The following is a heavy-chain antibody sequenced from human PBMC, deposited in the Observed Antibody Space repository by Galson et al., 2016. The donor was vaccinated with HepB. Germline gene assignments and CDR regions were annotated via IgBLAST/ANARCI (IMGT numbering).Heavy chain of an antibody. J-gene: IGHJ4*02. V-gene: IGHV3-66*01. Sequence: LRLSCATSGFTFSSYWMTWVRQAPGKGLEWVSLIYSGGNTLYADSVKGRFSISRDNSKNTLYLQMNSLSAEDTAVYYCARNPGASTWGWGQGTLVTVAS. CDR1: GFTFSSYW. CDR2: IYSGGNT. CDR3: ARNPGASTWG. D-gene: IGHD6-13*01.